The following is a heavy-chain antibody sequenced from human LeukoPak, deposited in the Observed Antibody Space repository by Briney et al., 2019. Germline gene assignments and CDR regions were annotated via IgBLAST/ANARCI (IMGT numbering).Heavy chain of an antibody. V-gene: IGHV3-74*01. J-gene: IGHJ4*02. Sequence: PGGSLRLSCAASGFTFSSYWMHWVRQAPGKGLVWVSRINSDGSSTSYADSVKGRFTISRDNAKNTLYLQMNSLRAEDTAVYYCARDTTQNIVVVTATSLDYWGQGTLVTVSS. CDR2: INSDGSST. CDR3: ARDTTQNIVVVTATSLDY. CDR1: GFTFSSYW. D-gene: IGHD2-21*02.